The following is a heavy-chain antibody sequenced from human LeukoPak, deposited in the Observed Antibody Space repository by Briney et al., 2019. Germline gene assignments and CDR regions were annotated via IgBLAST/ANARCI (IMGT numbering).Heavy chain of an antibody. D-gene: IGHD3-22*01. J-gene: IGHJ3*02. Sequence: SETLSLTCTVSGGSVSSGSYYWIWIRQPPGKGLEWIGYLHDSGRTNYSPSLKSRVTISVDTSKNQFSLKMSSVTAADTAVYYCARTIVVITPDRCAFDIWGQGTMVTVSS. CDR2: LHDSGRT. V-gene: IGHV4-61*01. CDR3: ARTIVVITPDRCAFDI. CDR1: GGSVSSGSYY.